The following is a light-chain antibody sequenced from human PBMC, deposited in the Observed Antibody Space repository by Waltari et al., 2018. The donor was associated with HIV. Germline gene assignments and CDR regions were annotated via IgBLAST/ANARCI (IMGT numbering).Light chain of an antibody. CDR3: QQYDTLFRT. J-gene: IGKJ4*01. V-gene: IGKV1-33*01. CDR2: DAS. Sequence: DIQMTQSPSSLSASVGDGVTITCQASHDIGNYLNWYQQKPGKAPKLLIYDASNLGTVVPSRFSGSGSGTDFTFTISSLQPEDIATYYCQQYDTLFRTFGGGTKVEIK. CDR1: HDIGNY.